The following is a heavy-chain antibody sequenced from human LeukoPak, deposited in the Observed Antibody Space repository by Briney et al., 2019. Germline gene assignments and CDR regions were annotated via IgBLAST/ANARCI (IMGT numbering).Heavy chain of an antibody. J-gene: IGHJ4*02. D-gene: IGHD1-1*01. Sequence: GSLRLSCSASGFTFSAYAMYWVRQAPGKGLEYVSGISNNGGSSFYADSVKGRFTISRDNSKNTLYLQMSRLRAEDTAVYYCVKITSVTGGDCWGQGTRLTVSS. V-gene: IGHV3-64D*09. CDR1: GFTFSAYA. CDR3: VKITSVTGGDC. CDR2: ISNNGGSS.